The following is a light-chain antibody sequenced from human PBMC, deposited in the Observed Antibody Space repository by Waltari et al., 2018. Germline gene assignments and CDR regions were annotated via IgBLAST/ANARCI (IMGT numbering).Light chain of an antibody. J-gene: IGLJ1*01. V-gene: IGLV2-14*01. CDR1: SSDVGGYNY. CDR3: SSYTSSSTYV. CDR2: DVS. Sequence: QSALTQPASVSGSPGQSITISCTGTSSDVGGYNYVSWYQQHPGQAPKRMIYDVSKRPSGVSNRFPGSKAGNPASLTISGIHAEDEADYYCSSYTSSSTYVFGTGTKVTVL.